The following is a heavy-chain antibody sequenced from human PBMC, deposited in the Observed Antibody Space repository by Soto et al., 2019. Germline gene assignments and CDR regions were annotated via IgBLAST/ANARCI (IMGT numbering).Heavy chain of an antibody. D-gene: IGHD3-9*01. CDR2: INPSGGST. V-gene: IGHV1-46*01. J-gene: IGHJ4*02. CDR3: ARAKEYYDILPPLLLALDY. Sequence: GASVKVSCKASGYTFTSYYMHWVRQAPGQGLEWMGIINPSGGSTSYAQKFQGRVTMTRDTSTSTVYMELSSLRSEDTAVYYCARAKEYYDILPPLLLALDYRGPAPLLTLSS. CDR1: GYTFTSYY.